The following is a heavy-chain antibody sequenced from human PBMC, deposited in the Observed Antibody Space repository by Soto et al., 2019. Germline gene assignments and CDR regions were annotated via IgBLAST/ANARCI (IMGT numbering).Heavy chain of an antibody. V-gene: IGHV3-53*01. CDR2: IYSGGST. CDR1: GFTVSSNY. Sequence: PGGYPGLSCAASGFTVSSNYMSWVRQAPGKGLEWVSVIYSGGSTYYADSVKGRFTISRDNSKNTLYLQMNSLRAEDTAVYYCARGLTFSGTSYSYCGMDFRCQGTS. CDR3: ARGLTFSGTSYSYCGMDF. D-gene: IGHD1-1*01. J-gene: IGHJ6*02.